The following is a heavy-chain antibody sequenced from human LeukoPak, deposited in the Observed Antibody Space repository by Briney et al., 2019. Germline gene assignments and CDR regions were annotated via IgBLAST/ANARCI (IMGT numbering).Heavy chain of an antibody. CDR2: INHSGST. CDR1: GGSFSGYY. V-gene: IGHV4-34*01. J-gene: IGHJ4*02. Sequence: SETLSLTCAVYGGSFSGYYWSWIRQPLGKGLEWIGEINHSGSTNYNPSLKSRVTISVDTSKNQFSLKLSSVTAADTAVYYCARWGRRMSYYYDSSGYYSFDYWGQGTLVTVSS. CDR3: ARWGRRMSYYYDSSGYYSFDY. D-gene: IGHD3-22*01.